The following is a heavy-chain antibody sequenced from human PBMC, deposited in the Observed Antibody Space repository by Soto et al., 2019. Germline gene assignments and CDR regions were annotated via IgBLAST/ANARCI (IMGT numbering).Heavy chain of an antibody. CDR1: GGTFSSYA. D-gene: IGHD2-2*01. J-gene: IGHJ5*02. Sequence: SVKVSCKASGGTFSSYAISWVRQAPGQGLEWMGGIIPIFGTANYAQKFQGRVTITADESTSTAYMELSSLRSEDTAVYYCAREGLVVVPPADPPWFDPWGQATLVTVSS. CDR3: AREGLVVVPPADPPWFDP. CDR2: IIPIFGTA. V-gene: IGHV1-69*13.